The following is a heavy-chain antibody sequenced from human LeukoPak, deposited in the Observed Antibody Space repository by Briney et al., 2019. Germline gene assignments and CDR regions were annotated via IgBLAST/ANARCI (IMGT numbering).Heavy chain of an antibody. CDR2: IYPSDSDT. Sequence: GESLKISCKGSGYSFTSYWIGWVRQMPGKGLEWMGIIYPSDSDTRYSPSFQGQVTISVDKSISTAYLQWSSLKASDTAMYYCARPGYSSSARYGMDVWGQGTTVTVSS. J-gene: IGHJ6*02. CDR1: GYSFTSYW. D-gene: IGHD6-13*01. V-gene: IGHV5-51*01. CDR3: ARPGYSSSARYGMDV.